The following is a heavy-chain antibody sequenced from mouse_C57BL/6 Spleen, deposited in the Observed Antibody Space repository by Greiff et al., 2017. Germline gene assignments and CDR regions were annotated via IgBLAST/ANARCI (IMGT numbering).Heavy chain of an antibody. CDR1: GYSITSGYY. J-gene: IGHJ1*03. D-gene: IGHD4-1*01. CDR3: AREGNWDQYCDV. CDR2: ISYDGSN. Sequence: ESGPGLVKPSQSLSLTCSVTGYSITSGYYWNWIRQFPGNKLEWMGYISYDGSNNYNPSLKNRISITRDTSKNQFFLKLNSVTTEDTATYYCAREGNWDQYCDVWGTGTTVTVSS. V-gene: IGHV3-6*01.